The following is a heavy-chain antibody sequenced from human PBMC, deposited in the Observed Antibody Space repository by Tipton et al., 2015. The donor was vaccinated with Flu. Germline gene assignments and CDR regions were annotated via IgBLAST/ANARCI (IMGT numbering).Heavy chain of an antibody. CDR2: IYSSGST. CDR3: AREGGYSSGFSRIDP. V-gene: IGHV4-4*07. CDR1: GGSISSYY. J-gene: IGHJ5*02. D-gene: IGHD6-19*01. Sequence: TLSLTCTVSGGSISSYYWSWIRQPAGKGLEWIGRIYSSGSTNYNPSLKSRVTMSVDTSKNQFSLKLNSVAAADTAVYYCAREGGYSSGFSRIDPWGQGTLVIVSS.